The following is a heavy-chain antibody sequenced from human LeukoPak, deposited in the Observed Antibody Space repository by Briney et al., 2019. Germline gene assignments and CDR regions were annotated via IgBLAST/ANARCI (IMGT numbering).Heavy chain of an antibody. CDR1: GYSFIGYY. V-gene: IGHV1-2*02. CDR3: AALLWFGELLP. Sequence: ASVKVSCKASGYSFIGYYIHWVRQAPGQGLEWMGRINPNNGGANYAQKFQGRVTMTRDTSISTAYMELSRLTSDDTAVYYCAALLWFGELLPWGQGTLVTVSS. D-gene: IGHD3-10*01. CDR2: INPNNGGA. J-gene: IGHJ5*02.